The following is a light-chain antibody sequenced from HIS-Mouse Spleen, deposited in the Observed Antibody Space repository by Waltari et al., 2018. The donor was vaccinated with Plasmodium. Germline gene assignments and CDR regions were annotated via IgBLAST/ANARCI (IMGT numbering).Light chain of an antibody. Sequence: EIVLTQSPGTLSLSPGERATLSCRASQSVSSSYLAWYQQKPGQAPRPLIYGASSRATGIPDRFIGGGSGTDFTLTISRLEPEDFAVYYCQQYGSSPITFGQGTRLEIK. CDR3: QQYGSSPIT. CDR2: GAS. J-gene: IGKJ5*01. V-gene: IGKV3-20*01. CDR1: QSVSSSY.